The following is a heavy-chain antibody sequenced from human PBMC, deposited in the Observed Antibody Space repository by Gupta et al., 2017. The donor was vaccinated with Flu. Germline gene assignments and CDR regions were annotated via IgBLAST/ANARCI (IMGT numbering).Heavy chain of an antibody. Sequence: QVQLQQWGAGLLKPSETLSLTCAVYGGSFSAYYWTWIRQPPGKGLEWIGEITHSGSNNYNPSLKSRVTFSVDTSKNQFSLKLNSVTAADTAVYYCAREGLSGGDYWGQGTLVTVSS. V-gene: IGHV4-34*01. J-gene: IGHJ4*02. CDR1: GGSFSAYY. CDR2: ITHSGSN. D-gene: IGHD1-26*01. CDR3: AREGLSGGDY.